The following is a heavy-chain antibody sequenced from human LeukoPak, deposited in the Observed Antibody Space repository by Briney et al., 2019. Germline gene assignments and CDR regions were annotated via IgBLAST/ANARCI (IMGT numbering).Heavy chain of an antibody. Sequence: GASVKVSCKASGYTFTSYGISWVRQAPGQGLEWMGIINPSGGSTSYAQKFQGRVTMTRDMSTSTVYMELSSLRSEDTAVYYCARDFRGWVLHDAFDIWGQGTMVTVSS. V-gene: IGHV1-46*01. CDR1: GYTFTSYG. CDR2: INPSGGST. D-gene: IGHD2/OR15-2a*01. J-gene: IGHJ3*02. CDR3: ARDFRGWVLHDAFDI.